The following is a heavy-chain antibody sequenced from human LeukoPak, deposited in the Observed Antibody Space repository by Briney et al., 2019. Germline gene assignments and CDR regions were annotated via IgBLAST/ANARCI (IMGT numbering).Heavy chain of an antibody. CDR1: GFTFSSYW. J-gene: IGHJ6*02. CDR3: ARVQGYSGYDYREGFYYYYGMDV. V-gene: IGHV3-7*01. CDR2: IKQDGSEK. Sequence: GGSLRLSCAASGFTFSSYWMSWVRQAPGKGLEWLANIKQDGSEKYYVDSVKGRFTISRDSAKNSLYLQMNSLRAEDTAVYYCARVQGYSGYDYREGFYYYYGMDVWGQGTTVTVSS. D-gene: IGHD5-12*01.